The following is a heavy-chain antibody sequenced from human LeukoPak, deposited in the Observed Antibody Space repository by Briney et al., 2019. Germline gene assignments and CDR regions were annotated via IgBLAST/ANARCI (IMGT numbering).Heavy chain of an antibody. D-gene: IGHD3-22*01. CDR1: GFTFSSYE. J-gene: IGHJ5*02. CDR2: ISSSGTTI. CDR3: ARDPYSRGNWFDP. V-gene: IGHV3-48*03. Sequence: QPGGSLRLSCAASGFTFSSYEMNWVRQAPGKGLEWVSYISSSGTTIYYADSVKGRFTISRDSAKNSLFLQMNSLRAEDTAVYYCARDPYSRGNWFDPWGQGTLVTVSS.